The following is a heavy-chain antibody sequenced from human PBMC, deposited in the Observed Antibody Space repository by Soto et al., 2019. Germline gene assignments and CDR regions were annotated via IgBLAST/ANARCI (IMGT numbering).Heavy chain of an antibody. CDR3: ARQRRFAAAVNDYYYYMDV. D-gene: IGHD6-13*01. Sequence: QLQLQESGPGLVKPSETLSLTCTVSGGSISSSSYYWGWIRQPPGKGLEWIGSIYYSGSTYYNPSLKSRVTISVDTSKNQFSLKLSSVTAADTAVYYCARQRRFAAAVNDYYYYMDVWGKGTTVTVSS. J-gene: IGHJ6*03. CDR1: GGSISSSSYY. V-gene: IGHV4-39*01. CDR2: IYYSGST.